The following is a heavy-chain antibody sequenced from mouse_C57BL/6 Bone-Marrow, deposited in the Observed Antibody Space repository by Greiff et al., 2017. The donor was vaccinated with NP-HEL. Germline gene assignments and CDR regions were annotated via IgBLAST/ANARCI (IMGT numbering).Heavy chain of an antibody. J-gene: IGHJ2*01. CDR1: GFTFSDYG. Sequence: EVKLVESGGGLVKPGGSLKLSCAASGFTFSDYGMHWVRQAPEKGLEWVAYISSGSSTIYYADTVKGRFTISRDNAKNTLFLQMTSLRSEDTAMYYCAGGGYARFDYWGQGTTLTVSS. D-gene: IGHD6-5*01. V-gene: IGHV5-17*01. CDR2: ISSGSSTI. CDR3: AGGGYARFDY.